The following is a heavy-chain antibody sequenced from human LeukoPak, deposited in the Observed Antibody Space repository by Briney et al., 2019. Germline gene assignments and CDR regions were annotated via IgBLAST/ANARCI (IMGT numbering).Heavy chain of an antibody. CDR3: ARGGITMTLGY. D-gene: IGHD3-22*01. J-gene: IGHJ4*02. CDR1: GRTFSSYA. CDR2: IIPILGIA. V-gene: IGHV1-69*04. Sequence: SVKVACKASGRTFSSYAISWVRQAPGQGLEWMGRIIPILGIANYAQKFQGRVTITADKSTSTAYMELSSLRSEDTAVYYCARGGITMTLGYWGQGTLVTVSS.